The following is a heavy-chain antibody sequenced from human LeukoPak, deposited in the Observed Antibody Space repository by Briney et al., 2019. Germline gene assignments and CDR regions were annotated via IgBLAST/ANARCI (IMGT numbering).Heavy chain of an antibody. CDR2: ISYDGSNK. CDR3: AKASDRFMVRGLDY. Sequence: GGSLRLSCAASGFTFSSYGMHWVRQAPGKGLEWVAVISYDGSNKYYADSVKGRFTISRDNSKNTLYLQMNSLRAEDTAVYYCAKASDRFMVRGLDYWGQGTLVTVSS. CDR1: GFTFSSYG. J-gene: IGHJ4*02. D-gene: IGHD3-10*01. V-gene: IGHV3-30*18.